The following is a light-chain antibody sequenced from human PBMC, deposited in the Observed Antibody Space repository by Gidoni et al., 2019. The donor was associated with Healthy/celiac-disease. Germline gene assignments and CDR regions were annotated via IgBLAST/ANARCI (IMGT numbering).Light chain of an antibody. J-gene: IGLJ3*02. V-gene: IGLV2-11*01. CDR3: CSYAGSYTWV. CDR1: SSDVGGYNY. CDR2: DVS. Sequence: QSALTQPRLVSGSPGQSVTISCTGTSSDVGGYNYVSWYQQRPGKAPKLMIYDVSKRPSGVPDRFSGSKSGNTASLTISGLQAEDEADYYCCSYAGSYTWVFGGGTKLTVL.